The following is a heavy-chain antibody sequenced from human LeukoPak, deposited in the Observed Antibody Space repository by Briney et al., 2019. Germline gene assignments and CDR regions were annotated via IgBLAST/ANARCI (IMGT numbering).Heavy chain of an antibody. CDR3: ASAGGRYDSSGYYNYYYYMDV. CDR1: GGSISSSSYY. D-gene: IGHD3-22*01. Sequence: PSETLSLTCTVSGGSISSSSYYWGWIRQPPGKGLEWIGSIYYSGSTYYNPSLKSRVTISVDTSKNQFSLKLSSVTAADTAVYYCASAGGRYDSSGYYNYYYYMDVWGKGTTVTVSS. V-gene: IGHV4-39*07. J-gene: IGHJ6*03. CDR2: IYYSGST.